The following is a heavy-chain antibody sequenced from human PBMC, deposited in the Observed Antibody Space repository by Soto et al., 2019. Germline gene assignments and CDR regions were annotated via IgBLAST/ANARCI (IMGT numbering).Heavy chain of an antibody. D-gene: IGHD3-10*01. Sequence: SETLSLTCAVSGGSISSSNWWSWVRQPPGKGLEWIGEIYHSGSTNYNPSLKSRVTISVDKSKNQFSLKLSSVTAADTAVYYCARCYGSGSSYHYYYGMDVWGQGTTVTV. CDR1: GGSISSSNW. CDR3: ARCYGSGSSYHYYYGMDV. V-gene: IGHV4-4*02. CDR2: IYHSGST. J-gene: IGHJ6*02.